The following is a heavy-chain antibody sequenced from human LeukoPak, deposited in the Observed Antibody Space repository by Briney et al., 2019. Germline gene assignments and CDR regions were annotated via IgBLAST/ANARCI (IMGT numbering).Heavy chain of an antibody. Sequence: SVKVSXKASGGTLSSYTISWVRQAPGQGLEWMGRIIPILGIANYAQKFQGRVTITADKSTSTAYMELSSLRSEDTAVYYCARAHCSSTSCYAFDIWGQGTMVTVSS. D-gene: IGHD2-2*01. CDR1: GGTLSSYT. V-gene: IGHV1-69*02. J-gene: IGHJ3*02. CDR2: IIPILGIA. CDR3: ARAHCSSTSCYAFDI.